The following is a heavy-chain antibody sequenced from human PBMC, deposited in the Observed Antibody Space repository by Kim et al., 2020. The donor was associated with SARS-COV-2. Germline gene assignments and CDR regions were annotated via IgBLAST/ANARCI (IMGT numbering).Heavy chain of an antibody. CDR1: GFTFSSYG. Sequence: GGSLRLSCAASGFTFSSYGMHWVRQAPGKGLEWVAVIWYDGSNKYYADSVKGRFTISRDNSKNTLYLQMNSLRAEDTAVYYCARDLEMDFVVVTAIWFDPWGQGTLVTVSS. D-gene: IGHD2-21*02. J-gene: IGHJ5*02. CDR2: IWYDGSNK. V-gene: IGHV3-33*01. CDR3: ARDLEMDFVVVTAIWFDP.